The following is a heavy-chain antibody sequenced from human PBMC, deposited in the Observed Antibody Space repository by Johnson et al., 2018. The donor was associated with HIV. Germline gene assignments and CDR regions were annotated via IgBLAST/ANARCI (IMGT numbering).Heavy chain of an antibody. Sequence: EVQLVESGGGLVQPGGSLRLSCAASGFTFSSYWMSWVRQAPGKGLEWVANIKKDGRAKYYVDSVMGRFTISRDNAKNSLFLQMNSLRTEDTAMYYCASSELATMDNAFDIWGRGTMVTVSS. D-gene: IGHD1-14*01. CDR2: IKKDGRAK. V-gene: IGHV3-7*02. J-gene: IGHJ3*02. CDR3: ASSELATMDNAFDI. CDR1: GFTFSSYW.